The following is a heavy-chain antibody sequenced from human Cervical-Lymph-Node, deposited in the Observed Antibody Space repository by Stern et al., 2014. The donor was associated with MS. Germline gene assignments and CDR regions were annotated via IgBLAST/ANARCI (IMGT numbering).Heavy chain of an antibody. CDR1: GYTLTELS. J-gene: IGHJ6*02. CDR3: AREVAGHRLGMMDV. D-gene: IGHD6-19*01. Sequence: VQLVESGAEVKKPGASVKVSCKVSGYTLTELSMHWVRQAPGQGLEWMGIINPSGGSTSYAQKFQGRVTMTRDTSTSTVYMELSSLRSEDTAVYYCAREVAGHRLGMMDVWGQGTTVTVSS. V-gene: IGHV1-46*01. CDR2: INPSGGST.